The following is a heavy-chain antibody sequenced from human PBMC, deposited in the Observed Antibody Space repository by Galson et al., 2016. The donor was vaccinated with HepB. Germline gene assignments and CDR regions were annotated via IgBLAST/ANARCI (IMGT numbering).Heavy chain of an antibody. V-gene: IGHV3-23*01. CDR3: AKSKYYYDSSGYYYFDY. Sequence: AQGKGLEWVSGISGRNGRTYYADSVKGRFTISRDNTKNTLYLQMNSLRAEDTAVYYCAKSKYYYDSSGYYYFDYWGQGTLVTVSS. CDR2: ISGRNGRT. D-gene: IGHD3-22*01. J-gene: IGHJ4*02.